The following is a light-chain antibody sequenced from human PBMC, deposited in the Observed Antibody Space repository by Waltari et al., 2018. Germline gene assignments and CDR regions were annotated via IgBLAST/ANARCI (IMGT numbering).Light chain of an antibody. J-gene: IGLJ2*01. Sequence: QTVLTQASSSSWTPCHWGTILCSCSRSNIGRHYLYWYHHVPGAAPKLRSYRNTQRPAGVPDRFSGSKSGTSASRAISGRRSEDEADYFCASWDDSLSGPVFGGGTKLTVL. CDR3: ASWDDSLSGPV. CDR2: RNT. V-gene: IGLV1-47*01. CDR1: RSNIGRHY.